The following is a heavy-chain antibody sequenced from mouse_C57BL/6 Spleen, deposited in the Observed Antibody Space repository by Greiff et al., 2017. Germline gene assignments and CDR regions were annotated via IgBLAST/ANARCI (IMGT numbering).Heavy chain of an antibody. CDR1: GYTFTSYW. Sequence: QVQLQQPGAELVMPGASVKLSCKASGYTFTSYWMHWVKQRPGQGLEWIGEIDPSDSYTNYNQKFKGKSTLTVDKSSSTAYMQLSSLTSEDSAVYYCARRRYYGSGFDYWGQGTTLTVSS. CDR3: ARRRYYGSGFDY. CDR2: IDPSDSYT. V-gene: IGHV1-69*01. D-gene: IGHD1-1*01. J-gene: IGHJ2*01.